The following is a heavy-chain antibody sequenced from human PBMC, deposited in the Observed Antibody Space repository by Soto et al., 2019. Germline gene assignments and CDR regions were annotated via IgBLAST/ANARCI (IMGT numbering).Heavy chain of an antibody. CDR1: GFMFDDYA. V-gene: IGHV3-9*01. CDR2: ISWNSGSI. D-gene: IGHD3-22*01. J-gene: IGHJ6*02. CDR3: AKDISDYYDSSGYIDYGMDV. Sequence: EVQLVESGGGLVQPGRSLRLSCAASGFMFDDYAMHWVRQAPGKGLEWVSGISWNSGSIGYADSVKGRFTISRDNANNSLYLQMNSLRAEATALYYCAKDISDYYDSSGYIDYGMDVWGQGTTVTVSS.